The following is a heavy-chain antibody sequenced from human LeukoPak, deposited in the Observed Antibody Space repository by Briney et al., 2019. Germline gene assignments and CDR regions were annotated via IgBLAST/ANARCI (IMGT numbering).Heavy chain of an antibody. CDR1: AYTFTGYY. D-gene: IGHD5-18*01. Sequence: ASVKVSCKASAYTFTGYYLHWVRQAPGQGPEWMGWIDPNTGDINTAQRFQGRVTLTSDRSISTAYMALSRLTSGDTALYYCARRSGYGLDAFDIWGQGTMVTVSS. V-gene: IGHV1-2*02. CDR2: IDPNTGDI. CDR3: ARRSGYGLDAFDI. J-gene: IGHJ3*02.